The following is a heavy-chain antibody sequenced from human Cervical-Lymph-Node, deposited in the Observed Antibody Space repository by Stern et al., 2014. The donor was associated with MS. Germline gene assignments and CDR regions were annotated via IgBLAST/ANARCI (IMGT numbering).Heavy chain of an antibody. CDR3: ARSPGTTPFDY. J-gene: IGHJ4*02. D-gene: IGHD4-17*01. CDR2: INPNSGGT. V-gene: IGHV1-2*04. CDR1: GHTFTGYY. Sequence: QVQLVESGAEVKKPGASAKVSCKASGHTFTGYYMHWVRQAPGQGPEGMGWINPNSGGTNYAQKFQGWVTMTRDTSISTAYMELSRLRSDDTAVYYCARSPGTTPFDYWGQGTLVTVSS.